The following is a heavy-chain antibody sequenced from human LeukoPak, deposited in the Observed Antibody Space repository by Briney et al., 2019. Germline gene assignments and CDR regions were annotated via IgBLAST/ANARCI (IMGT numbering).Heavy chain of an antibody. J-gene: IGHJ4*02. V-gene: IGHV4-31*03. Sequence: PSQTLSLTCTVSGGSISSGGYYWSWIRQHPGKGLEGIGYIYYSGSTYYNPSLKSRVTISVDTSKNQFSLKLSSVTAADTAVYYCARGYQLPSHNPGFDYWGQGTLVTVSS. CDR1: GGSISSGGYY. CDR2: IYYSGST. CDR3: ARGYQLPSHNPGFDY. D-gene: IGHD2-2*01.